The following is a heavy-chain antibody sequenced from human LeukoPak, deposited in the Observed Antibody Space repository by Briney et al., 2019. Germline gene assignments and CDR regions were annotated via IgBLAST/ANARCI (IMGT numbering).Heavy chain of an antibody. Sequence: PGGSLRLSCAASGFTFSKFPMGWVRQAPGRGLEWVSAISASGDVTFYADSLRGRFTISRDNSKSTLYLQMNGLRAEDTAIFYCAKSLFTSATRTGRAFHIWGQGTRVTVSS. CDR3: AKSLFTSATRTGRAFHI. CDR1: GFTFSKFP. D-gene: IGHD1-1*01. J-gene: IGHJ3*02. CDR2: ISASGDVT. V-gene: IGHV3-23*01.